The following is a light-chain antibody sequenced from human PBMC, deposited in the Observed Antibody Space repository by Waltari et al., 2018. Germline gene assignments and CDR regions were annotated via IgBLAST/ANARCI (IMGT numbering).Light chain of an antibody. J-gene: IGLJ2*01. CDR2: DVS. CDR1: SNDVGGYNS. Sequence: QSALTQPASVSGSPGQSVTIFCAGTSNDVGGYNSVSWYPEHPGQAPRVIIYDVSDRPSGVSDSFSAAKSGNTASLTISGLQADDEADYYCSSQSSNDVVLFGGGTKLTVL. CDR3: SSQSSNDVVL. V-gene: IGLV2-14*01.